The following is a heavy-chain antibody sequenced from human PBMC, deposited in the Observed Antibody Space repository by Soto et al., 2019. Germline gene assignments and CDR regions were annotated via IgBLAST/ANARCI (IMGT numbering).Heavy chain of an antibody. CDR2: ISSSGSTI. CDR3: ARDPYRAYYDILTGFPSLSYYYGMDV. V-gene: IGHV3-11*01. J-gene: IGHJ6*02. Sequence: LSLTCTVSGGSISSSSYYWGWIRQPPGKGLEWVSYISSSGSTIYYADSVKGRFTISRDNAKNSLYLQMNSLRAEDTAVYYCARDPYRAYYDILTGFPSLSYYYGMDVWGQGTTVTVSS. D-gene: IGHD3-9*01. CDR1: GGSISSSSYY.